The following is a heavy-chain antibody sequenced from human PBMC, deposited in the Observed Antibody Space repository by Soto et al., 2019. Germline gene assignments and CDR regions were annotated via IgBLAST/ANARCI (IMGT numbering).Heavy chain of an antibody. V-gene: IGHV3-30*18. CDR2: ISYDGSNR. J-gene: IGHJ6*02. Sequence: QVQLVESGGGVVQPGRSLRLSCAASGDSGFSFSSYGMHWVRQAPGKGLEWVAVISYDGSNRHFADSVKGRFTVSRVNSMLTVYMQMNSLRPEDTAVYYCAKDRMVTSNFYGMDVWGQGTTVTVSS. D-gene: IGHD5-18*01. CDR1: GDSGFSFSSYG. CDR3: AKDRMVTSNFYGMDV.